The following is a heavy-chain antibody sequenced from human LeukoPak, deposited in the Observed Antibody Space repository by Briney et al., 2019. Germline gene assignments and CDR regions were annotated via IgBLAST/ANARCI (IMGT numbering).Heavy chain of an antibody. Sequence: ASVKVSCKASGYTFTSYYMHWVRQAPGQGLEWMGIINPSGGSTSYAQKFQGRVTMTRDMSTSTVYMELSSLRSDDTAVYYCAKVRGIAAAGPYYYYYMDVWGKGTTVTVSS. CDR1: GYTFTSYY. CDR2: INPSGGST. J-gene: IGHJ6*03. D-gene: IGHD6-13*01. V-gene: IGHV1-46*01. CDR3: AKVRGIAAAGPYYYYYMDV.